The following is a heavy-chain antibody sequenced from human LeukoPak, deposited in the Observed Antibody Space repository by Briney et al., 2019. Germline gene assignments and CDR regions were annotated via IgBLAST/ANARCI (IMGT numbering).Heavy chain of an antibody. J-gene: IGHJ3*02. V-gene: IGHV3-15*01. Sequence: PSETLSLTCTVSGDSITNYFWSWIRQPPGKGLEWVGRIKSKTDGGTTDYAAPVKGRFTISRDDSKNTLYLQMNSLKTEDTAVYYCTTSITMIVVARGAFDIWGQGTMVTVSS. CDR2: IKSKTDGGTT. D-gene: IGHD3-22*01. CDR1: GDSITNYF. CDR3: TTSITMIVVARGAFDI.